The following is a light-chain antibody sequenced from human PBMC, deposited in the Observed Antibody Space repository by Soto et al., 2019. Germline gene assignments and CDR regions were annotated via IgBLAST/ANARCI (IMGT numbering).Light chain of an antibody. CDR2: GAS. CDR3: QQYSNWA. V-gene: IGKV3-15*01. Sequence: VMTQSPATLSVSPGERGTLSCRASQSVSNNLAWYQQKPGQAPRLLIYGASTRATDIPARFSGSGSGTEFTLTISRLQSEDSAVYYCQQYSNWAFGSGTKVDIK. CDR1: QSVSNN. J-gene: IGKJ3*01.